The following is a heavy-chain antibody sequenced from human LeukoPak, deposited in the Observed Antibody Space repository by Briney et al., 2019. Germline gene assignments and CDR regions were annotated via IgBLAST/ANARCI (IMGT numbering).Heavy chain of an antibody. J-gene: IGHJ5*02. CDR3: ARDRLGYCSGGSCYLLDP. V-gene: IGHV1-69*13. CDR1: GGTFSSYA. CDR2: IIPIFGTA. Sequence: SVKVSCKASGGTFSSYAISWVRQAPGQGLEWMGGIIPIFGTANYAQKFQGRVTITADESASTAYMELSSLRSEDTAVYYCARDRLGYCSGGSCYLLDPWGQGTLVTVSS. D-gene: IGHD2-15*01.